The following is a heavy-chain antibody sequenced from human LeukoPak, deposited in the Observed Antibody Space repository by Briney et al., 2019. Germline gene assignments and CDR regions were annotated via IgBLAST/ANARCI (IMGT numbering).Heavy chain of an antibody. D-gene: IGHD3-22*01. CDR2: IIPVFGTT. CDR3: ARCSPGDSSNFYAVLQY. Sequence: SVKVSCKASGGTFSSYAVSWVRLTPGHGLEWLGGIIPVFGTTTYAQKFQAKVTMTADKSTNTAYLEISSLTSDDTAVYYCARCSPGDSSNFYAVLQYWGQGTQVTVST. J-gene: IGHJ4*02. CDR1: GGTFSSYA. V-gene: IGHV1-69*06.